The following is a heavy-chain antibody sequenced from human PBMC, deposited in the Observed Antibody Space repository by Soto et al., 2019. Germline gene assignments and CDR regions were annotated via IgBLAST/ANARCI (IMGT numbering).Heavy chain of an antibody. J-gene: IGHJ4*02. D-gene: IGHD6-6*01. CDR3: AKTLYSSSSLFGSTFDY. Sequence: GGSLRLSCAASGFTFSSYAMSWVRQAPGKGLEWVSAISGSGGSTYYADSVKGRFTISRDNSKNTLYLQMNSLRAEDTAVYYCAKTLYSSSSLFGSTFDYWGQGTLVTVSS. V-gene: IGHV3-23*01. CDR1: GFTFSSYA. CDR2: ISGSGGST.